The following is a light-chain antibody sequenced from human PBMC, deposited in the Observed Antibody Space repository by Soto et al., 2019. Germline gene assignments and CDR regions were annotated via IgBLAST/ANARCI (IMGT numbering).Light chain of an antibody. J-gene: IGKJ5*01. V-gene: IGKV1-9*01. Sequence: IPFTHSPSSLYASIGDRVTVTCRASQVISSYLAWYQQKPGEAPKLLISIASILQSGVPSRFSGSGSGTDFVLTISSLQPEDSATYYCQQLDSMPITFGQGTRMEIK. CDR1: QVISSY. CDR2: IAS. CDR3: QQLDSMPIT.